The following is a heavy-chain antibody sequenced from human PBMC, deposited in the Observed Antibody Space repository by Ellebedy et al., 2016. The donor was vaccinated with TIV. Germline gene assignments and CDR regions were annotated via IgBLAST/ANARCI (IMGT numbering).Heavy chain of an antibody. Sequence: AASVKVSCKASGYSFTSYGISWVRQSPGQGLEWMGWISAHSISTDYAQKLQGRVTMTTDTSTCTAYMALKSLRFDDTAVYYCARAGTTPYFDTWGQGTLVTVSS. CDR1: GYSFTSYG. D-gene: IGHD1-1*01. J-gene: IGHJ4*02. CDR2: ISAHSIST. V-gene: IGHV1-18*04. CDR3: ARAGTTPYFDT.